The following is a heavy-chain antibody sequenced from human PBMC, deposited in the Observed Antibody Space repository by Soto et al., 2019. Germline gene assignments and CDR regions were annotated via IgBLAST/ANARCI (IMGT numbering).Heavy chain of an antibody. CDR2: IYYIGST. J-gene: IGHJ3*02. Sequence: QVQLQESGPGLVKPSQTLSLTCTVSGGSISSGGYYWSWIRQHPGKGLEWIGYIYYIGSTYYNPSLKRRVAISVDTSKSQFSLKLSSVTAADTAVYYCARFYMVRGVMGAFDIWGQGTMVTVSS. CDR3: ARFYMVRGVMGAFDI. V-gene: IGHV4-31*03. D-gene: IGHD3-10*01. CDR1: GGSISSGGYY.